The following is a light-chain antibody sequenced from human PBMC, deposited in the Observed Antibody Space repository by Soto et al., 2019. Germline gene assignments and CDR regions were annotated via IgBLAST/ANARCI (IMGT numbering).Light chain of an antibody. CDR2: GAS. CDR1: QRVSSN. Sequence: EIVMTQSPATLSVSPGERATLSCRASQRVSSNLAWYQQNPGQAPRHLIYGASTRATGIPARFSGSGSGTEFTLTISSLQSEDFAVYYCQQYNNWPSVTFGQGTKLEIK. CDR3: QQYNNWPSVT. V-gene: IGKV3-15*01. J-gene: IGKJ2*01.